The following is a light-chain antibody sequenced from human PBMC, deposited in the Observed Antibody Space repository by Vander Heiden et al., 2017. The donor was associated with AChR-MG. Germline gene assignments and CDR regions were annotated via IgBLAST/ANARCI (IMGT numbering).Light chain of an antibody. V-gene: IGLV2-14*03. CDR3: SSYTSSSTSWV. Sequence: SALPQPSSASAPPGPPITTSSPAASSDVGGYNYVSWYHQHPGKAPNLLMYDVSSRPSGVATRFSCSKSGNTASLTTSGLQAEDEADYYCSSYTSSSTSWVFGGGTKLTVL. J-gene: IGLJ3*02. CDR1: SSDVGGYNY. CDR2: DVS.